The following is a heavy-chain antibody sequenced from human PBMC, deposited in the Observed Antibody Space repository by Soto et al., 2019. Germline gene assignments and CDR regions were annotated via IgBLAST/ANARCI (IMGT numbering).Heavy chain of an antibody. J-gene: IGHJ6*02. V-gene: IGHV4-34*01. D-gene: IGHD3-16*01. CDR2: INHSGST. CDR1: GGSFSGYY. CDR3: ARARLGGGYYYYYYGMDV. Sequence: QVQLQQWGAGLLKPSETLSLTCAVYGGSFSGYYWSWIRQPPGKGLEWIGEINHSGSTNYHPSLKSRVTISVDTSKNQFSLKLSSVTAADTAVYYCARARLGGGYYYYYYGMDVWGQGTTVTVSS.